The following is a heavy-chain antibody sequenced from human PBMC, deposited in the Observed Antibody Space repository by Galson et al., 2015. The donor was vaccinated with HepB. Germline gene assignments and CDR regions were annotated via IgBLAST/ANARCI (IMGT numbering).Heavy chain of an antibody. Sequence: SLRLSCAASGFTFSSYAMSWVRQAPGKGLEWVSSINGNGGSTYYADSVKGRFTISRDNSKDTLYLQINSLRAEDTAVYYCADSLVRGVKGSFWGQGTLVTVSS. J-gene: IGHJ4*02. CDR3: ADSLVRGVKGSF. D-gene: IGHD3-10*01. CDR1: GFTFSSYA. CDR2: INGNGGST. V-gene: IGHV3-23*01.